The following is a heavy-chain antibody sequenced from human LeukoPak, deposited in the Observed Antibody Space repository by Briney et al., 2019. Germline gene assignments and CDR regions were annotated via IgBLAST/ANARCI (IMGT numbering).Heavy chain of an antibody. D-gene: IGHD5-18*01. V-gene: IGHV1-2*06. Sequence: GASVKVSCKASGYTFTGYYMHWVRQAPGQGLEWMGRINPNSGGTNYAQRFQGRVTMTRDTSISTAYMELSRLRSDDTAVYYCAKDTAMVTRRPTNWFDPWGQGTLVTVSS. J-gene: IGHJ5*01. CDR1: GYTFTGYY. CDR2: INPNSGGT. CDR3: AKDTAMVTRRPTNWFDP.